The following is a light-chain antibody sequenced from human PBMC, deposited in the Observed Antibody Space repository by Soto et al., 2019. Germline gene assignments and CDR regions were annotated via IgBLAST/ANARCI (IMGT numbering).Light chain of an antibody. Sequence: DIQMTQSPSPLSASVGDRVTITCRASQSISVWLAWYQQKAGKTPNLLIYKASRLESGVPSRFSGSGSETEFTLTISGLQPGDSATYYCQQYDNLPYTFGHGTKLEIK. J-gene: IGKJ2*01. CDR3: QQYDNLPYT. CDR2: KAS. V-gene: IGKV1-5*03. CDR1: QSISVW.